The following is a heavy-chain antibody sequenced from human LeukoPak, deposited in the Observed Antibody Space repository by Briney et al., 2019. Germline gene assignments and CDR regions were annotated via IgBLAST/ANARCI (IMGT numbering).Heavy chain of an antibody. Sequence: GGSLRLSCAASGFTFSDYYMSWIRQAPGKGLEWVSYISSSGSTIYYADSVKGRFTISRDNAKNSLYLQMNSLRAEDTAVYYCARAMTTVNRDYYYYYGMDVWGQGTTVTVSS. CDR3: ARAMTTVNRDYYYYYGMDV. J-gene: IGHJ6*02. V-gene: IGHV3-11*01. CDR2: ISSSGSTI. D-gene: IGHD4-11*01. CDR1: GFTFSDYY.